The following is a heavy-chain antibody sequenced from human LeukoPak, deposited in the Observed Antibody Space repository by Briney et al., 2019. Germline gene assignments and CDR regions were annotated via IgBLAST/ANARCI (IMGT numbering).Heavy chain of an antibody. CDR3: ARSGRGTYYYFDL. V-gene: IGHV1-18*01. D-gene: IGHD1-26*01. Sequence: ASVKVSGKAASYTFTRYGISWVRQAPGQGLEWMGWISGYIGNTNYAQKFQGRVSMTADTSTSTAYMELRSLRSDDTAVYYCARSGRGTYYYFDLWGQGTLVTVSS. CDR2: ISGYIGNT. CDR1: SYTFTRYG. J-gene: IGHJ4*02.